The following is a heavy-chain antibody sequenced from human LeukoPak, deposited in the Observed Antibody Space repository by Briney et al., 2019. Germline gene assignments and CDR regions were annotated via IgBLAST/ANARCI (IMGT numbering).Heavy chain of an antibody. D-gene: IGHD3-22*01. CDR3: ARAVSATYYYDSSGYQYYFDY. J-gene: IGHJ4*02. Sequence: PSETLSLTCTVSGGSISSYYWSWIRQPPGKGLEWIGYIYYSGSTNYNPSLRSRVTISVDTSKNQFSLKLSSVTAADTAVYYCARAVSATYYYDSSGYQYYFDYWGQGTLVTVSS. CDR2: IYYSGST. CDR1: GGSISSYY. V-gene: IGHV4-59*01.